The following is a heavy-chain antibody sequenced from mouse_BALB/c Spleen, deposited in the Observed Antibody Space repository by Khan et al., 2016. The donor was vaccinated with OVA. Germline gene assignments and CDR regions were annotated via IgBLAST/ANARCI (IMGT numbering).Heavy chain of an antibody. CDR3: AKREGVYDMDY. J-gene: IGHJ4*01. CDR1: GFTFSSFG. CDR2: ISSGSSTI. V-gene: IGHV5-17*02. Sequence: EVQGVESGGGLVQPGGSRKLSCAASGFTFSSFGMHWVRQAPEKGLEWVAFISSGSSTIYYADTVKGRFTISRDDSKNTLFLQMTSLRAEDTAMXYSAKREGVYDMDYWGQGTSVTVSS.